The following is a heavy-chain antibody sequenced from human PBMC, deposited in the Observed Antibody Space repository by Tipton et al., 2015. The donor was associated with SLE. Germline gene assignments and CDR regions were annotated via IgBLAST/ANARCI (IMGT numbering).Heavy chain of an antibody. V-gene: IGHV4-34*09. Sequence: TLSLTCAVYGGSFSGYYWSWIRQPPGKGLEWIGYIYYSGSTYYNPSLKSRVTISVDTSKNQFSLKLSSVTAADTAVYYCASCSRSDAFDIWGQGAMVTVSS. CDR1: GGSFSGYY. D-gene: IGHD2-2*01. CDR2: IYYSGST. J-gene: IGHJ3*02. CDR3: ASCSRSDAFDI.